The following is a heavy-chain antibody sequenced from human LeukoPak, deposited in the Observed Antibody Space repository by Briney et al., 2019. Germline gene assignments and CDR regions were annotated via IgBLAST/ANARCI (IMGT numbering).Heavy chain of an antibody. CDR3: AKDSRVTMIVVVITADGGMDV. CDR1: GFTFSNYA. J-gene: IGHJ6*02. Sequence: GGSLRLSCAASGFTFSNYAMSWVRQAPGKGLEWVSAISGSGGSTYYADSVKGRFTISRDNSKNTLYLQMNSLRAEDTAVYYCAKDSRVTMIVVVITADGGMDVWGQGTTVTVSS. CDR2: ISGSGGST. V-gene: IGHV3-23*01. D-gene: IGHD3-22*01.